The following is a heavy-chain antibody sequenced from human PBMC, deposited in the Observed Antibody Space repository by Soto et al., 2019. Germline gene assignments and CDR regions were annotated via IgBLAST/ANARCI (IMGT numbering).Heavy chain of an antibody. CDR2: IKQDGSEK. V-gene: IGHV3-7*01. CDR3: ARVVGATQMDFGY. CDR1: GFTFSSYW. J-gene: IGHJ4*02. Sequence: HPGGSLRLSCAASGFTFSSYWMTWVRQAPGKGLEWVANIKQDGSEKYYVDSVRGRFTMSRDNAKNSLYLQMNSLRAEDTAVYYCARVVGATQMDFGYWGQGTLVTVSS. D-gene: IGHD1-26*01.